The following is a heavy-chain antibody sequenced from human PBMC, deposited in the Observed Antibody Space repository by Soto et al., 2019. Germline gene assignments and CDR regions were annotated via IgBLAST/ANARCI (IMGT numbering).Heavy chain of an antibody. Sequence: ASVKVSCKASGYTFTSYYMHWVRQAPGQGLEWIGIINPSGGSTSYAQKFQGRVTMTRDTSTSTVYMELSSLRSEDTAVYYCARASRQQLSVLNFDYWGQGTMVTVYS. D-gene: IGHD6-13*01. J-gene: IGHJ4*02. V-gene: IGHV1-46*01. CDR2: INPSGGST. CDR1: GYTFTSYY. CDR3: ARASRQQLSVLNFDY.